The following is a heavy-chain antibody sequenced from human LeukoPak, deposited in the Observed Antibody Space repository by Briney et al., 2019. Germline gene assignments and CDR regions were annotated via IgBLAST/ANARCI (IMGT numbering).Heavy chain of an antibody. Sequence: PGGSLRLSCVVSRFTFNRYGMSWVCQAPGKGLEWVSAISGSGGSTDYADSVKGRFTISRDNTKNTLYLQMNSLRAEDTAVYYCAKGLNGYNRDYFDYWGQGNLVTVSS. V-gene: IGHV3-23*01. CDR3: AKGLNGYNRDYFDY. CDR2: ISGSGGST. J-gene: IGHJ4*02. D-gene: IGHD5-24*01. CDR1: RFTFNRYG.